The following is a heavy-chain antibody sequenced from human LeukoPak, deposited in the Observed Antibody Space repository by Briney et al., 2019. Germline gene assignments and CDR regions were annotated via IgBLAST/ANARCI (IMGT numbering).Heavy chain of an antibody. J-gene: IGHJ4*02. Sequence: GGSLRLACAASGFTFSDYYMSWIRQAPGKGLEWVSDISSSSSYTNYADSVKGRFTISRDNAKNSLYLQMNSLRAEDTAVYYCVRGGRVTTVINYWGQGTLVTVSS. V-gene: IGHV3-11*03. D-gene: IGHD4-17*01. CDR1: GFTFSDYY. CDR2: ISSSSSYT. CDR3: VRGGRVTTVINY.